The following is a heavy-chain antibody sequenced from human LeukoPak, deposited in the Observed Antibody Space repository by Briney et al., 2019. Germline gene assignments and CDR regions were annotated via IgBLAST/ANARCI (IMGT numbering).Heavy chain of an antibody. V-gene: IGHV1-24*01. J-gene: IGHJ3*02. CDR1: GYTLTELS. Sequence: ASVKASCNVSGYTLTELSMNWLRQAPGNGLEWMAGLDPEDGETIYAQKFQGRVTMTEDTSTDTAYMELSSLRSEGTAVYYCATDRVVTLSPAKNDAFDIWGQGTMVTVSS. D-gene: IGHD3-22*01. CDR2: LDPEDGET. CDR3: ATDRVVTLSPAKNDAFDI.